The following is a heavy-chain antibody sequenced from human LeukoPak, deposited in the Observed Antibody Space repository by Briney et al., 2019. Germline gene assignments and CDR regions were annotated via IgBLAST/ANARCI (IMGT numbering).Heavy chain of an antibody. CDR1: GGSFSSRPYY. V-gene: IGHV4-61*02. Sequence: PSETLSLTCTVSGGSFSSRPYYWSWIRQPAGKGLEWIGRIYTSGDTDYNPSLKSRVSISVDTSKNQFSLKLSSVTAADTAVYYCARLALITINAFDIWGQGTMVTVSS. D-gene: IGHD3-10*01. J-gene: IGHJ3*02. CDR3: ARLALITINAFDI. CDR2: IYTSGDT.